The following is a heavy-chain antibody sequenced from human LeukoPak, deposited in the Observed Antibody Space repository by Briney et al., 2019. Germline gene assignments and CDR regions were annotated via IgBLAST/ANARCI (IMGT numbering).Heavy chain of an antibody. CDR3: AKESDSGYHSEGPKT. J-gene: IGHJ5*02. V-gene: IGHV3-30*02. CDR1: GFVLSDYG. D-gene: IGHD5-12*01. Sequence: PGGSLRLSCTASGFVLSDYGMHWVRQAPGKGLEWVAFVRNDGCNEYYVGSVKGRFTISRDKSKNTLYLQMNSLRAEDTAVYSCAKESDSGYHSEGPKTWGLGTLVSVSA. CDR2: VRNDGCNE.